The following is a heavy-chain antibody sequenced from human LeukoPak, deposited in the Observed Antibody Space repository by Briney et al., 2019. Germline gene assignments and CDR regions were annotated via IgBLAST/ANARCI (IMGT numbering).Heavy chain of an antibody. J-gene: IGHJ5*02. Sequence: GGSLRLSCAASGFTFSDYYMSWNRQAPGKGLEWVSYISSSGSTIYYADSVKGRFTISRDNAKNSLYLQMNSLRAEDTAVYYCARVAGGITVAWDWFDPWGQGTLVTVSS. CDR3: ARVAGGITVAWDWFDP. V-gene: IGHV3-11*01. CDR2: ISSSGSTI. CDR1: GFTFSDYY. D-gene: IGHD4-23*01.